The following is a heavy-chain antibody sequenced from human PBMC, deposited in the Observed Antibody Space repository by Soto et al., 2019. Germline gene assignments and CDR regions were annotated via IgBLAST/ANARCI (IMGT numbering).Heavy chain of an antibody. J-gene: IGHJ1*01. CDR2: IIPAFGPA. Sequence: QVQLVQSGAEVKKPGSSVKVSCKVSGGTFSSFDISWLRQAPGQRLEWMGGIIPAFGPANYAPKFQGTVWITADDSATTVYMELSSLRSDDTGVYYCARSGPYCNGGSCYFQYWGQGTLVTVSS. V-gene: IGHV1-69*01. CDR3: ARSGPYCNGGSCYFQY. D-gene: IGHD2-15*01. CDR1: GGTFSSFD.